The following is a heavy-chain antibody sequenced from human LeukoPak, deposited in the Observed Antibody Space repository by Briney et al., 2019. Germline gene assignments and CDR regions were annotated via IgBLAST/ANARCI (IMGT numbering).Heavy chain of an antibody. Sequence: SETRSLTCTVSGGSISSYYWSWIRQPPGKGLEWIGYIYYSGSTNYNPSLKSRVTISVDTSKNQFSLKLSYVTAADTAVYYCARVAPPMYYYDSSGYLAFDYWGQGTLVTVSS. J-gene: IGHJ4*02. D-gene: IGHD3-22*01. CDR2: IYYSGST. V-gene: IGHV4-59*08. CDR1: GGSISSYY. CDR3: ARVAPPMYYYDSSGYLAFDY.